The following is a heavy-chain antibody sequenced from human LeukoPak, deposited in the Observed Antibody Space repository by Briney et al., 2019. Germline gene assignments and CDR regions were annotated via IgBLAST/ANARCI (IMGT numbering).Heavy chain of an antibody. CDR3: ARSGADTAFYYYYYYMDV. V-gene: IGHV1-18*01. J-gene: IGHJ6*03. D-gene: IGHD5-18*01. Sequence: GASVKVSCKASGYTFTSYDINWVRQAPGQGLEWMGWISAYNGNTNYAQKLQGRVTMTTDTSTSTAYMELRSLRSDDTAVYYCARSGADTAFYYYYYYMDVWGKGTTVTVSS. CDR2: ISAYNGNT. CDR1: GYTFTSYD.